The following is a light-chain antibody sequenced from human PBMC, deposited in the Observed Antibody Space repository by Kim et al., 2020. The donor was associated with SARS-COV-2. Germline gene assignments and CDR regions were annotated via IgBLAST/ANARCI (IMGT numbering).Light chain of an antibody. V-gene: IGLV3-21*03. CDR3: QVWDSSSDHGV. CDR2: DDS. Sequence: PGKTASITGGGNNIGSKSVRWYQKEPGQAPVLVIYDDSDRPSGIPEGFSGSNSGNTATLTISRVEAGDEAGYYCQVWDSSSDHGVCGGGTHLTVL. J-gene: IGLJ3*02. CDR1: NIGSKS.